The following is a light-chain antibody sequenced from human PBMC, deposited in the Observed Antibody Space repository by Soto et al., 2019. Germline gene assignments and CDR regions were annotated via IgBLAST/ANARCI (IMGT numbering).Light chain of an antibody. CDR2: GAS. CDR1: QGIKDY. J-gene: IGKJ4*01. Sequence: EIVMTQSPATLSVSPGERATLSCRASQGIKDYLAWFQQKPGQTPRLLIYGASSRATGIPDRFSGSGSGTDLTLTISRLEPEDFAVYSCQQYGSSPLTFGGGTKVDIK. V-gene: IGKV3-20*01. CDR3: QQYGSSPLT.